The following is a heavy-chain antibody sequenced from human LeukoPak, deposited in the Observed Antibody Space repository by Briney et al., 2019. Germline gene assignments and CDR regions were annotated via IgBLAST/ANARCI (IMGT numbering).Heavy chain of an antibody. CDR1: GGTFSSYA. J-gene: IGHJ4*02. D-gene: IGHD3-22*01. V-gene: IGHV1-69*06. Sequence: SVKVSCKASGGTFSSYAISWVRQAPGQGLERMGRSIPIFGTANYAQKFQGRVTITADKSTSTAYMELSSLRSEDTAVYYCARNYYDSSGYSTFDYWGQGTLVTVSS. CDR2: SIPIFGTA. CDR3: ARNYYDSSGYSTFDY.